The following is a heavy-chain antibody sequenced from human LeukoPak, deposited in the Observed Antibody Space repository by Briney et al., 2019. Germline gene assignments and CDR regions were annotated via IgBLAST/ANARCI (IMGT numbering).Heavy chain of an antibody. CDR3: ARGRDGYPYNF. CDR1: GFTFSSYS. D-gene: IGHD5-24*01. Sequence: PGGSLRLSCAASGFTFSSYSMNWVRQAPGKGLEWVSYISSSSSTIYYADSVKGRFTISRDNAKNSLYLQMYSLRPEDTAMYYCARGRDGYPYNFWGQGTLVTVSS. V-gene: IGHV3-48*01. J-gene: IGHJ4*02. CDR2: ISSSSSTI.